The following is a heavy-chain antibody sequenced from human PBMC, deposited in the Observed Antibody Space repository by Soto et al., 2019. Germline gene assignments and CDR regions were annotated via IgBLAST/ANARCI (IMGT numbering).Heavy chain of an antibody. D-gene: IGHD3-3*01. CDR3: ARGGTVVIILGGNWFDP. Sequence: ASVKVSCKASGYTFTRYAMHWVRQAPGQRLEWMGWINAGNGNTNYAQKLQGRVTMTTDTSTSTAYMELRSLRSDDTAVYYCARGGTVVIILGGNWFDPWGQGTLVTVSS. CDR1: GYTFTRYA. CDR2: INAGNGNT. V-gene: IGHV1-3*01. J-gene: IGHJ5*02.